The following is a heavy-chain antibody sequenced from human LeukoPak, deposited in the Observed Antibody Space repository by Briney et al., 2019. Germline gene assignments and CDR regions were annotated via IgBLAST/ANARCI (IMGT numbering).Heavy chain of an antibody. D-gene: IGHD5-12*01. Sequence: PGGSLRLSRAASGFTFSSYGMHWVRQAPGKGLEWVAFIRYDGSNKYYADSVKGRFTISRDNSKNTLYLQMNSLRAEDTAVYYCANSGVGGYEGGGNDYWGQGTLVTVSS. CDR2: IRYDGSNK. CDR1: GFTFSSYG. J-gene: IGHJ4*02. V-gene: IGHV3-30*02. CDR3: ANSGVGGYEGGGNDY.